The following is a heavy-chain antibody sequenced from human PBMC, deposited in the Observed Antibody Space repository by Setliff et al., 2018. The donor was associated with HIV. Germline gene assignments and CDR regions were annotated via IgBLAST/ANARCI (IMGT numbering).Heavy chain of an antibody. CDR1: GDTFSLYA. Sequence: SVKVSCKASGDTFSLYAINWVRQAPGQGLEWMGGIIPISNTANYAQKFQGRVTITADGSTSTAYMELSSLRFEDTATYYCARDQATGYEKVWFSWIDPWGQGTLVTVSS. D-gene: IGHD5-12*01. J-gene: IGHJ5*02. CDR3: ARDQATGYEKVWFSWIDP. V-gene: IGHV1-69*13. CDR2: IIPISNTA.